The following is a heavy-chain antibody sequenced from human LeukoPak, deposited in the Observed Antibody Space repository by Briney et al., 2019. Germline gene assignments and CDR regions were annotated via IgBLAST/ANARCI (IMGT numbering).Heavy chain of an antibody. Sequence: GGSLRLSCAASGFTFSSYAMRWVRQAPGKGLEWVSAISGRGGSTYYADSVKGRFTISRDNSKNTLYLQMNSLRAEDSAVYCCAKEDSGYSYGTEAYSGEGTLVTVSS. CDR1: GFTFSSYA. D-gene: IGHD5-18*01. V-gene: IGHV3-23*01. CDR3: AKEDSGYSYGTEAY. CDR2: ISGRGGST. J-gene: IGHJ4*02.